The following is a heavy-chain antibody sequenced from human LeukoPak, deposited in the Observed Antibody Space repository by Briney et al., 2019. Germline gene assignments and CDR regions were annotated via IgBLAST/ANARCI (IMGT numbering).Heavy chain of an antibody. Sequence: SETLSLTCAVSGGSISSGGYSWSWIRQPPGKGLEWIGSIYHSGCTYYNPSLKSRVTISVDTSKNQFSLKLSSVTAADTAVYYCARLMRPNWGNPYYYYYYYMDVWGKGTTVAVSS. CDR3: ARLMRPNWGNPYYYYYYYMDV. CDR2: IYHSGCT. CDR1: GGSISSGGYS. D-gene: IGHD7-27*01. V-gene: IGHV4-30-2*03. J-gene: IGHJ6*03.